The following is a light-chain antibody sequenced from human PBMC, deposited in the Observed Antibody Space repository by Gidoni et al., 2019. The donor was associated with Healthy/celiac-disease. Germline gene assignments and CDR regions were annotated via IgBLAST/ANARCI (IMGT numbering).Light chain of an antibody. V-gene: IGKV3-11*01. Sequence: EIVLTKSPATLSLSPGKRATLSCRASQSVSSYLAWYQQKPGQAPRLLIYDASNRATGIPARFSGSGSGTDFTLTISSLEPEDFAVYYCQQRSNWPPRFTFGPGTKVDIK. CDR3: QQRSNWPPRFT. CDR1: QSVSSY. J-gene: IGKJ3*01. CDR2: DAS.